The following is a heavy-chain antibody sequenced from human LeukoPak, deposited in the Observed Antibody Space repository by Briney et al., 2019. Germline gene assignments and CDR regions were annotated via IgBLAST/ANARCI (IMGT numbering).Heavy chain of an antibody. J-gene: IGHJ4*02. CDR2: ISSRSTYK. V-gene: IGHV3-21*01. D-gene: IGHD3-22*01. CDR1: GFTFSTYS. CDR3: ARDIYYDSSGYYGSVY. Sequence: GGSLRLSCAASGFTFSTYSMNWVRQAPGKGLEWVSSISSRSTYKFYANSVKGRFTISRDNAKNSLYLQMNSLRAEDTAVYYCARDIYYDSSGYYGSVYWGQGTLVTVSS.